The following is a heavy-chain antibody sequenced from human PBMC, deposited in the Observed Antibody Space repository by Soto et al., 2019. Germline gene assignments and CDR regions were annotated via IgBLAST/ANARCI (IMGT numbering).Heavy chain of an antibody. V-gene: IGHV5-51*01. CDR1: GDSFTSYW. D-gene: IGHD6-19*01. Sequence: ESLTISFTGAGDSFTSYWIGLVRQMPGKGLERMGIIYPGDSDTRYSPSLQGQVTISADKSITTTYLQWSSLKASDTAIYYCARLFDTSGWYDYWGQGTLVTVSS. CDR3: ARLFDTSGWYDY. CDR2: IYPGDSDT. J-gene: IGHJ4*02.